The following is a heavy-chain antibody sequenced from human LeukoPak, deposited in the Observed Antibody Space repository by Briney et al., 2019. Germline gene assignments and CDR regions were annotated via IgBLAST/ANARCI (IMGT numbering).Heavy chain of an antibody. V-gene: IGHV1-18*01. CDR1: GYTFTSYG. D-gene: IGHD4-17*01. Sequence: ASVKVSCKASGYTFTSYGISWVRQAPGQGLEWMGWISAYNGNTNYAQKLQGRVTMTTDTSTSTAYMELRSLRSDDTAVYYCARAKLGPLTTVFFPDYWGQGTLVTVSS. CDR3: ARAKLGPLTTVFFPDY. CDR2: ISAYNGNT. J-gene: IGHJ4*02.